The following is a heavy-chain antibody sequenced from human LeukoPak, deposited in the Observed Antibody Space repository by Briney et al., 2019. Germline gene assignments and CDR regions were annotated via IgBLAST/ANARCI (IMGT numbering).Heavy chain of an antibody. J-gene: IGHJ4*02. Sequence: GGSLRLSCAASGFTVTTNYMTWVRQAPGKGLEWVSVIYAVGSIYYAGSVKGRFTLSRDSSKNTVYLQMSNLRAEDTAVYYCARSHGDGRLDYWGQGTLVTVSS. CDR1: GFTVTTNY. V-gene: IGHV3-66*01. CDR3: ARSHGDGRLDY. D-gene: IGHD5-24*01. CDR2: IYAVGSI.